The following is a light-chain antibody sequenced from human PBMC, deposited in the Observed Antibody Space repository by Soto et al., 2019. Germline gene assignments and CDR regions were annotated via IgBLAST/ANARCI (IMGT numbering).Light chain of an antibody. Sequence: EIVLTQSPATLSLSPGERVTLSCRASQSVSSYLAWYQQKPGQAPRLLIYDTSNRATGIPARFSGSGSGTDFTLTISSLEPEDFAVYYCQLFTFGPGTKVDIK. CDR3: QLFT. CDR2: DTS. J-gene: IGKJ3*01. V-gene: IGKV3-11*01. CDR1: QSVSSY.